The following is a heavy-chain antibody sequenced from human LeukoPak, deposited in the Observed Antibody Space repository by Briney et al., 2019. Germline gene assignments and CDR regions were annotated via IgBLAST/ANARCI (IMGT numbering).Heavy chain of an antibody. J-gene: IGHJ4*02. CDR1: GGSISSYY. D-gene: IGHD2-2*01. V-gene: IGHV4-4*09. Sequence: SETLSLTCTVSGGSISSYYWSWIRRPPGKGLEWIGYIYTSGSTNYNPSLKSRVTISVDTSKNQFSLKLSSVTAADTAVYYCARHSIVVVPAAPEFYFDYWGQGTLVTVSS. CDR2: IYTSGST. CDR3: ARHSIVVVPAAPEFYFDY.